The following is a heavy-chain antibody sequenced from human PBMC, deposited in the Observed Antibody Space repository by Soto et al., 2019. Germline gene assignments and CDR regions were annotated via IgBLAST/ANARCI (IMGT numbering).Heavy chain of an antibody. CDR3: ARELKEPGSYFYYGLDV. CDR2: IIPIIGTT. V-gene: IGHV1-69*01. D-gene: IGHD3-10*01. CDR1: GVSFSSYA. Sequence: QVQLVQSGAEVKKPGSSVKVSCKVSGVSFSSYAITWVRQAPGQGLEWMGGIIPIIGTTKYAQKFQGRVTITANEYTTTAYMEVSSLISEDTAVYYCARELKEPGSYFYYGLDVWGQGTTVTVSS. J-gene: IGHJ6*02.